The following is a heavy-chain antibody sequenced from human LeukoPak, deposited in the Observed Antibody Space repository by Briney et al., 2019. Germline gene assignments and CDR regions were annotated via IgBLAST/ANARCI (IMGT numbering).Heavy chain of an antibody. D-gene: IGHD3-10*02. CDR1: GFTFSSYE. V-gene: IGHV3-30*02. J-gene: IGHJ3*02. Sequence: GGSLRLSCAASGFTFSSYEMNWVRQAPGKGLEWVAFIRYDGNNKYQPDSVKGRFTISRDNSKNTLYLQMNSLRAEDTAVYYCAKDRTMFSGDDAFDIWGQGTMVTVSS. CDR3: AKDRTMFSGDDAFDI. CDR2: IRYDGNNK.